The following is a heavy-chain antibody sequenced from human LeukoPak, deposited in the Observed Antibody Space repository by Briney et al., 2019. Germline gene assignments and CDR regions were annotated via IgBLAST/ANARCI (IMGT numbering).Heavy chain of an antibody. V-gene: IGHV3-23*01. Sequence: GGPLRLSCAASGFTFSSYEMNWVRQAPGKGLEWVSVISGSGHSTYYAESVKGRFTISRDNSKNTLYLQINSLRAEDTAVYYCAQPKVPSARRFDYWGQGTLVTVSS. CDR3: AQPKVPSARRFDY. D-gene: IGHD2-2*01. J-gene: IGHJ4*02. CDR1: GFTFSSYE. CDR2: ISGSGHST.